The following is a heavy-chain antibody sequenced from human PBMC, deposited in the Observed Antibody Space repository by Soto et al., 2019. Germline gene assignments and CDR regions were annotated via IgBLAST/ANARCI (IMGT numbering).Heavy chain of an antibody. D-gene: IGHD6-19*01. Sequence: GGSLILSCAASGFTFSSYAMHWVRQAPGKGLEWVAVISYDGSNKYYADSVKGRFTISRDNSKNTLYLQMNSLRAEDTAVYYCARGRNPGIAVAGTDYYYGMDGWGQGTTVTGSS. CDR3: ARGRNPGIAVAGTDYYYGMDG. J-gene: IGHJ6*02. CDR2: ISYDGSNK. CDR1: GFTFSSYA. V-gene: IGHV3-30-3*01.